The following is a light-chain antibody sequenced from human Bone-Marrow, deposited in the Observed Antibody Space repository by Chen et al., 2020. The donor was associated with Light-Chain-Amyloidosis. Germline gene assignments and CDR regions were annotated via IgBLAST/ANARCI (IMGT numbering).Light chain of an antibody. Sequence: SYELTQPPSVSVSPGQTARIPCSGDDLPTKYAYWYQQKPGQAPVRVIHRDAERPSGISERFSGSSSGTKATLTISGVQAEDEAHYHCQSADSSGTDEVIFGGGTKLTGL. J-gene: IGLJ2*01. CDR2: RDA. CDR1: DLPTKY. V-gene: IGLV3-25*03. CDR3: QSADSSGTDEVI.